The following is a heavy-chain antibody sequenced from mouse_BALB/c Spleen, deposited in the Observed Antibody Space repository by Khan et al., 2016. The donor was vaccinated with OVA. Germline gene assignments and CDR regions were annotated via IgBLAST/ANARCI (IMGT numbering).Heavy chain of an antibody. Sequence: QVRLQQSGAELERPGTSVKMSCKAAGYTFTNYWIGWVKQRPGHGLEWIGDTYPGGGYTNYNEKFKGKATLTADTSSSTAYMPLSGLTSEDSDIYYCAGRGAARAAWDYFDCWGQGTTVTVSS. D-gene: IGHD3-1*01. CDR2: TYPGGGYT. V-gene: IGHV1-63*02. CDR3: AGRGAARAAWDYFDC. CDR1: GYTFTNYW. J-gene: IGHJ2*01.